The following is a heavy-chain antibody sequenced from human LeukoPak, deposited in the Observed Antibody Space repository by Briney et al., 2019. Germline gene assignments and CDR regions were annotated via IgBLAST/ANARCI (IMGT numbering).Heavy chain of an antibody. J-gene: IGHJ5*02. CDR1: GYTFTSYG. CDR3: ARALSPGWYGA. D-gene: IGHD6-19*01. CDR2: INAGNGNT. V-gene: IGHV1-3*01. Sequence: GASVKVSCKASGYTFTSYGISWVRQAPGQRLEWMGWINAGNGNTKYSQKFQGRVTITRDTSASTAYMELSSLRSEDTAVYYCARALSPGWYGAWGQGTLVTVSS.